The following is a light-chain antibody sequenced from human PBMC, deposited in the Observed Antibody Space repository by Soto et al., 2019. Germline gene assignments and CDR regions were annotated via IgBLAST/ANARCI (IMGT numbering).Light chain of an antibody. J-gene: IGLJ1*01. V-gene: IGLV2-23*02. CDR2: EVS. Sequence: QSALTQPASVSGSPGQSITISCTGTSSDVGNYNLVSWYQQHPGKAPKFMIYEVSKRPSGVSNRFSGSKSDNTASLTISGLQAEDEADYYCCSYAGSGTFVFGTGTKLTVL. CDR3: CSYAGSGTFV. CDR1: SSDVGNYNL.